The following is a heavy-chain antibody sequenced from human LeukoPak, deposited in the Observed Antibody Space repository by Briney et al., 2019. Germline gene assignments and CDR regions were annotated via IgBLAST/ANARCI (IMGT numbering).Heavy chain of an antibody. Sequence: ASVKVSCKPSGYTFTPSYIHWVGQAPGQGLDWMGWINPKGGGTNYAQKFQGRVTMTRDTSTGTAYMELSSLRSEDTAVYYCAIESAFDIWGQGTMVTVSS. CDR1: GYTFTPSY. J-gene: IGHJ3*02. CDR3: AIESAFDI. V-gene: IGHV1-2*02. CDR2: INPKGGGT.